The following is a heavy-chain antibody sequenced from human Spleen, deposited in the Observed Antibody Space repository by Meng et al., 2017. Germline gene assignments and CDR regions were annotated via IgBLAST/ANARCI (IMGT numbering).Heavy chain of an antibody. CDR1: GFIFSSYN. D-gene: IGHD6-19*01. CDR2: ISSSSTYI. CDR3: ARDRYSSGRGQNQH. J-gene: IGHJ1*01. Sequence: GQLVESGGGLVKPGGSLRLSCAASGFIFSSYNMNWVRQGPGKGLEWVSSISSSSTYIYYADSVKGRFTISRDNAKNSLYLQMNSLRVEDTAVYYCARDRYSSGRGQNQHWGQGTLVTVSS. V-gene: IGHV3-21*01.